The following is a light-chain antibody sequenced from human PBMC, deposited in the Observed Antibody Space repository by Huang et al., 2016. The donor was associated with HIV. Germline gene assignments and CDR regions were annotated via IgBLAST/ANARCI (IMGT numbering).Light chain of an antibody. CDR3: QQSYSTPLT. CDR2: AAS. J-gene: IGKJ4*01. V-gene: IGKV1-39*01. Sequence: DIQMTQSPSSLSASVGYRVTITCRASQSISSYLNWYQQKPGKAPKLLIYAASSLQSGVPSRFSGSGSGTDFTLTIRSLQPEDFATYYCQQSYSTPLTFGGGTKVEIK. CDR1: QSISSY.